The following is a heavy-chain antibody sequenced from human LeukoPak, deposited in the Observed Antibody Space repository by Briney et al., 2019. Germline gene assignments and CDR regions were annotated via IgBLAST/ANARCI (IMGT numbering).Heavy chain of an antibody. J-gene: IGHJ4*02. D-gene: IGHD3-10*01. Sequence: PGGSLRLSCTASGFTFGDYAMSWVRQAPGKGLEWVGFIRSKAYGGTTEYAASVKGRFTISRDDSKSIAYLQMNSLKTEDTAVYYCTRDPTQYYYGSGSYYWYFDYWGQGTLVTVSS. CDR1: GFTFGDYA. V-gene: IGHV3-49*04. CDR2: IRSKAYGGTT. CDR3: TRDPTQYYYGSGSYYWYFDY.